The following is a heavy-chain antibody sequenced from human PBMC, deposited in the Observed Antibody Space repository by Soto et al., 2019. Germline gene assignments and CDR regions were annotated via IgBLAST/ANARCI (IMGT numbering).Heavy chain of an antibody. V-gene: IGHV4-34*01. D-gene: IGHD6-19*01. CDR3: ARGRMRQWLVQFYFDY. CDR2: INHSGST. Sequence: SETLSLTCAVYGGSFSGYYWSWIRQPPGKGLEWIGEINHSGSTNYNPSLKSRVTISVDTSKNQSSLKLSSVTAADTAVYYCARGRMRQWLVQFYFDYWGQGTLVTVSS. CDR1: GGSFSGYY. J-gene: IGHJ4*02.